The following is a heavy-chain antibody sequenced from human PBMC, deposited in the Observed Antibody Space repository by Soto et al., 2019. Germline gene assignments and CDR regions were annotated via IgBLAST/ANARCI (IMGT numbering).Heavy chain of an antibody. CDR2: ISYDGSNK. V-gene: IGHV3-30*03. CDR1: GFTFSSYG. D-gene: IGHD3-22*01. Sequence: GGSLRLSCAASGFTFSSYGMHWVRQAPGKGLEWVAAISYDGSNKYYADSVKGRFTISRDNSKNTLYLQMNSLRAEDTAVYYCARTYYDSSGYYDESAFDIWGQVTTVPVSS. CDR3: ARTYYDSSGYYDESAFDI. J-gene: IGHJ3*02.